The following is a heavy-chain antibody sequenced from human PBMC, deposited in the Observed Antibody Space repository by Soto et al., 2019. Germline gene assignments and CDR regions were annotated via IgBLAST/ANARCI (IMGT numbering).Heavy chain of an antibody. J-gene: IGHJ5*02. Sequence: GSLRLSCAASGFTFGNYWMSWVRQAPGKGPEWVANIKQGGSERNYVDYVKGRFTISRDNAENSLYLQMNSLRVEDTGVYYCASARHIGPWGHGTLVTVSS. CDR2: IKQGGSER. D-gene: IGHD2-21*01. CDR3: ASARHIGP. V-gene: IGHV3-7*01. CDR1: GFTFGNYW.